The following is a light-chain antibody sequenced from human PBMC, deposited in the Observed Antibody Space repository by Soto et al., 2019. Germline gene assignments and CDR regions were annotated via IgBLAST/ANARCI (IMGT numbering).Light chain of an antibody. CDR3: QQYGSSPPIT. CDR1: QIVSSSY. CDR2: GAS. J-gene: IGKJ5*01. V-gene: IGKV3-20*01. Sequence: EIVLTQCPGTRSLSPGERAALSFMASQIVSSSYSAWYQQKPGQAPRLLIYGASSRATGIPDRFSGSGSGTDFTLTISRLEPEDFAVYYCQQYGSSPPITLGQGTRLEIK.